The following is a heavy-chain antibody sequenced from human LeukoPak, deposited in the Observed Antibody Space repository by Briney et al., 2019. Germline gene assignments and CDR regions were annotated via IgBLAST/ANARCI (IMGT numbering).Heavy chain of an antibody. Sequence: ASVKVSCKPSGGTFSSYAISWVRQAPGQGLEWMGGIIPIFGTANYAQKFQGRVTITADESTSTAYMELSSLRSEDTAVYYCARDQTSYVVVPAAMKDWGQGTLVTVSS. D-gene: IGHD2-2*01. CDR3: ARDQTSYVVVPAAMKD. CDR1: GGTFSSYA. CDR2: IIPIFGTA. J-gene: IGHJ4*02. V-gene: IGHV1-69*13.